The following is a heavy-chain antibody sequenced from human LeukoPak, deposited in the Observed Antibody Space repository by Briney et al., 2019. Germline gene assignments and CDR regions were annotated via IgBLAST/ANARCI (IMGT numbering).Heavy chain of an antibody. CDR3: AKDSSTWGNLAGHFDS. V-gene: IGHV4-4*07. Sequence: SETLSLTCTVSGGSISSYYWSWIRQPAGKGLEWIGRIYTSGSTNYNPSLKSRVTMSVDTSKNQFSLKLSSVTAADTAVYYCAKDSSTWGNLAGHFDSWGQGTLVTVSS. D-gene: IGHD6-13*01. J-gene: IGHJ4*02. CDR2: IYTSGST. CDR1: GGSISSYY.